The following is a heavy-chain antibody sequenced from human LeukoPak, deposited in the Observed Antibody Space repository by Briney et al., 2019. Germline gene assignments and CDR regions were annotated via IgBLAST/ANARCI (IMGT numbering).Heavy chain of an antibody. CDR2: IYYSGST. D-gene: IGHD6-19*01. CDR3: ARRGSRGLFDY. Sequence: PSETLSLTCTVSGGSISSYYWSWIRQPPGKGLEWIGYIYYSGSTNYNPSLKSRVTISVDTSKNQFSLKLSSVTAADTAVYYCARRGSRGLFDYWGQGTLVTVSS. CDR1: GGSISSYY. V-gene: IGHV4-59*08. J-gene: IGHJ4*02.